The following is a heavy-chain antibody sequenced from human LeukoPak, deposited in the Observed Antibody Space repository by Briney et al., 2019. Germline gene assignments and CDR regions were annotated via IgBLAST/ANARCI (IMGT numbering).Heavy chain of an antibody. Sequence: GGSLRLSCAASGFTVSSNYMSWVRQAPGKGLEWVSVIYSGGSTYYADSVKGRFTISRDNSKNTLYLQMNSLRAEETAVYSCARDTFGSSAFDIWGQGTMVTVSS. D-gene: IGHD3-16*01. V-gene: IGHV3-66*01. CDR2: IYSGGST. J-gene: IGHJ3*02. CDR1: GFTVSSNY. CDR3: ARDTFGSSAFDI.